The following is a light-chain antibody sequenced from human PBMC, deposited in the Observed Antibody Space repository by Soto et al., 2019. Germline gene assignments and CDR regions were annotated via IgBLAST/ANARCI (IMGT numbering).Light chain of an antibody. CDR2: WAS. J-gene: IGKJ5*01. CDR3: QQYHSDPIT. Sequence: DFVMTQSPDSLAVSLGERATINCRSSQGVLSNSDNKNYLAWFQQKPGQPPKLLFYWASTRESGVPDRFSGSGSATDFTLTISSLQAEDVAVYYCQQYHSDPITFGQGTRLEIK. CDR1: QGVLSNSDNKNY. V-gene: IGKV4-1*01.